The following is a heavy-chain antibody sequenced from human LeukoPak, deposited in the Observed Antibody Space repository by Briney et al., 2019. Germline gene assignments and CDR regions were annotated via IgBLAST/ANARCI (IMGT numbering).Heavy chain of an antibody. CDR2: INPNSGGT. D-gene: IGHD2-2*01. CDR1: GYTFTGYY. CDR3: ANLGYCSSTICCYYYGMDV. V-gene: IGHV1-2*07. J-gene: IGHJ6*02. Sequence: ASVKVSCKASGYTFTGYYMHCVRQAPGQGVWWMGWINPNSGGTKYANKFQGRVTVDWATSISTAYMGLSRLRSDDAAVYYCANLGYCSSTICCYYYGMDVWGQGTTVTVSS.